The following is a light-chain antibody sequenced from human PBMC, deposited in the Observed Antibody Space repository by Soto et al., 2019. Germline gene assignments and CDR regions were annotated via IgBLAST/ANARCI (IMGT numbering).Light chain of an antibody. J-gene: IGKJ4*01. V-gene: IGKV3-11*01. CDR2: DAS. Sequence: EIVLTQSPATLSLSPGDRATLSCRASRSVTTYLAWYQQKPGQAPRLLIYDASNRATGIPARFSGSGSGTDFTLTISSLEPEDFAVYYCQQRVNWPLTFCGGTKVEIK. CDR1: RSVTTY. CDR3: QQRVNWPLT.